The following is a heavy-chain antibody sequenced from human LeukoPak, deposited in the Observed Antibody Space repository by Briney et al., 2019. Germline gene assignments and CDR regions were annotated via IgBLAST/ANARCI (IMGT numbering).Heavy chain of an antibody. J-gene: IGHJ4*02. V-gene: IGHV4-30-4*08. CDR1: GGSISSGDYY. CDR2: IYYSGST. D-gene: IGHD2-15*01. Sequence: SQTLSLTCTVSGGSISSGDYYWCWIRQPPGKGLEWIGYIYYSGSTYYNPSLKSRVTISVDTSKNQFSLKLSSVTAADTAVYYCARVLGYCSGGSCSRHFDYWGQGTLVTVSS. CDR3: ARVLGYCSGGSCSRHFDY.